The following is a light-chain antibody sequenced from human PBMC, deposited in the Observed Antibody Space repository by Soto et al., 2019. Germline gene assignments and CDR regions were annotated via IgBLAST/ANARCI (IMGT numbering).Light chain of an antibody. CDR2: DVS. Sequence: QSVLTQPPSLSGSPGQSVAISRTGTSSDVGTYNRVSWYQQPPGTAPRLMIYDVSNRPSGVPDRFSGSKSGNTASLTISGLQAEDEADYYCSSYTSTSTYVFGTGTKVTVL. J-gene: IGLJ1*01. V-gene: IGLV2-18*02. CDR1: SSDVGTYNR. CDR3: SSYTSTSTYV.